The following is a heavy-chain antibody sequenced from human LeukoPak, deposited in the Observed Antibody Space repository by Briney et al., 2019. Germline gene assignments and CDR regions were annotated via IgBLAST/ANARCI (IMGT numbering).Heavy chain of an antibody. D-gene: IGHD3-10*01. V-gene: IGHV4-39*01. CDR2: ISYSGST. J-gene: IGHJ4*02. CDR3: ARLSPYLGSGSSAFPDDF. CDR1: GGPISSSPYY. Sequence: SETLSLTCTVAGGPISSSPYYWGWLRQPPGTGLEWFGSISYSGSTFYNPSLKSRLTISVHTSKNQFSLKLSSLTAADTAVFYCARLSPYLGSGSSAFPDDFWGQGTLVTVS.